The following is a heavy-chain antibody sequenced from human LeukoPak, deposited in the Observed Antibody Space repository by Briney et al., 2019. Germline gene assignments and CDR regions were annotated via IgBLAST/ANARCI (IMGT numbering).Heavy chain of an antibody. J-gene: IGHJ5*02. CDR3: ARVHCGGDCCHLNWFDP. Sequence: ASVKVSCKASGYTFTGYYMHWVRQAPGQGLEWMGWINPNSGGTNYAQKFQGRVTMTRDTSISTAYMELSRLRSDDTAVYYCARVHCGGDCCHLNWFDPWGQGTLVTVSS. CDR1: GYTFTGYY. D-gene: IGHD2-21*02. V-gene: IGHV1-2*02. CDR2: INPNSGGT.